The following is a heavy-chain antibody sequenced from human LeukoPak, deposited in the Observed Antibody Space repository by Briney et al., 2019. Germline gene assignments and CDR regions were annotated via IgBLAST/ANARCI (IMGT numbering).Heavy chain of an antibody. CDR1: GFTFSSYS. D-gene: IGHD1-26*01. CDR3: ARLLDFGNWFDP. CDR2: ISSSSSYI. V-gene: IGHV3-21*01. Sequence: GGSLRLSCAASGFTFSSYSMNWVRQAPGKGLEWVSSISSSSSYIYYADSVKGRFTISRDNAKNSLYLQMNSLRAEDTAVYYCARLLDFGNWFDPWGQGTLVTVSS. J-gene: IGHJ5*02.